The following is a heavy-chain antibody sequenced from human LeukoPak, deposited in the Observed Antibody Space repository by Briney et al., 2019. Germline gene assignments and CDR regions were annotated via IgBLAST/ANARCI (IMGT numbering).Heavy chain of an antibody. Sequence: ASVKVSCKASGYTFTRYYMHWVRQAPGQGLEWMGWINPNSGGTNYAQKFQGRVTMTRDTSISTAYMELSRLRSDDTAVYYCVKVGGGGGWYWSPWGQGTLVTVSS. J-gene: IGHJ5*02. CDR2: INPNSGGT. CDR1: GYTFTRYY. D-gene: IGHD6-19*01. V-gene: IGHV1-2*02. CDR3: VKVGGGGGWYWSP.